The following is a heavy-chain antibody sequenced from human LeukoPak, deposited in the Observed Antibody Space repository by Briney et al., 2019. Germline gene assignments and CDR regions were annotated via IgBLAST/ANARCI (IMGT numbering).Heavy chain of an antibody. V-gene: IGHV3-53*04. J-gene: IGHJ4*02. CDR3: ARAGDGYSYEYYFDY. D-gene: IGHD5-24*01. Sequence: GGSLRLSCAASGFTVSSTYMSWVRQAPGKGLEWVSVFYSGGQTYYVDSVKGRFTISRHNSKNTLYLQMNSLRTEDTAVYYCARAGDGYSYEYYFDYWGQGTLVTVSS. CDR1: GFTVSSTY. CDR2: FYSGGQT.